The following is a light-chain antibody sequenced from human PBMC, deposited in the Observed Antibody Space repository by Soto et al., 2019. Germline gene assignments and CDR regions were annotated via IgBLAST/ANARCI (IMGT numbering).Light chain of an antibody. CDR2: ENN. CDR1: SSNIGNNY. CDR3: GTWDSSPRGVV. Sequence: QSVLTQPPSVSAAPGQKVTISCSGSSSNIGNNYVSWYQQLPGTAPKLLIYENNKRPSGIPDRFSGSKSGTSATLGITGLQTGDEADYYCGTWDSSPRGVVFGGGTKLTVL. V-gene: IGLV1-51*02. J-gene: IGLJ2*01.